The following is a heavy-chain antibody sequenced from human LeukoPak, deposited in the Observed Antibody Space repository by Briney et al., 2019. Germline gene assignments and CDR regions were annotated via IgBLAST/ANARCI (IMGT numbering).Heavy chain of an antibody. D-gene: IGHD6-13*01. CDR3: AKDIAAAGTGWYFDL. CDR1: GFTFDDYA. Sequence: GRSLRLSCAASGFTFDDYAMHWVRQAPGKGLEWVSGISWNSGGIGYADSVKGRFTISRDNAKNSLYLQMNSLRAEDTALYYCAKDIAAAGTGWYFDLWGRGTLVTVSS. V-gene: IGHV3-9*01. CDR2: ISWNSGGI. J-gene: IGHJ2*01.